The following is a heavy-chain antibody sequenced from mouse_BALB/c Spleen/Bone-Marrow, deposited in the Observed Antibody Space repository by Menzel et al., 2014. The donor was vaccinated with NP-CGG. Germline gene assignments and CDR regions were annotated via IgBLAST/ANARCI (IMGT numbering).Heavy chain of an antibody. CDR1: GFTFSSYI. Sequence: EVMLVESGGGLVQPGGSLKLSCAASGFTFSSYIMSWVRQTPEKRLEWVAYISNGGGSIYYPDTVKGRFTISRDNDKNTLYLQMSRLKSEDTAMYYCASHYFDSRPFAYWGQGTLVTVSA. D-gene: IGHD1-1*01. CDR2: ISNGGGSI. V-gene: IGHV5-12-2*01. CDR3: ASHYFDSRPFAY. J-gene: IGHJ3*01.